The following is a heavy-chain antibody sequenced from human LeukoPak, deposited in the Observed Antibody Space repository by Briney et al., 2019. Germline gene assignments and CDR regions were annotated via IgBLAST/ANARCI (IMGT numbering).Heavy chain of an antibody. D-gene: IGHD3-3*01. CDR3: ARSGGHYDFWSCYHPFDY. CDR1: GGSISSYY. CDR2: IYTGGGT. Sequence: KPSETLSLTCTVPGGSISSYYWSWIRQPAGKGLEWIGRIYTGGGTNYNPSLKSRVTLSVHTSKNQFPLKLSSVPAADAAVYYCARSGGHYDFWSCYHPFDYWGQGTLVTVSS. V-gene: IGHV4-4*07. J-gene: IGHJ4*02.